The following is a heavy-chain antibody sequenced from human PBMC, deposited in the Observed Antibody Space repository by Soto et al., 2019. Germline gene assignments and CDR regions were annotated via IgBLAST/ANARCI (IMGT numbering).Heavy chain of an antibody. J-gene: IGHJ3*02. D-gene: IGHD5-18*01. CDR3: ARENTAMLGIAFDI. CDR2: INPNSGGT. V-gene: IGHV1-2*04. Sequence: ASVKVSCKASGYTFTSYGISWVRQAPGQGLEWMGWINPNSGGTNYAQKFQGWVTMTRDTSISTAYMELSRLRSDDTAVYYCARENTAMLGIAFDIWGQGTMVTVSS. CDR1: GYTFTSYG.